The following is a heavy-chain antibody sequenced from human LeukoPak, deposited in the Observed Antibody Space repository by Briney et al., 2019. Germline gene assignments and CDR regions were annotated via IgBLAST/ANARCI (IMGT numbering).Heavy chain of an antibody. CDR2: IHTSGTT. Sequence: PSETLSLTCAVTGDSMGMYYWSFIRQPAGKGLEWIGRIHTSGTTWYNASLKSRVTISVDTSKNQFSLKLSSVTAADTAVYYCARVDPDSSSTLEVFDYWGQGTLVTVSS. V-gene: IGHV4-4*07. J-gene: IGHJ4*02. CDR1: GDSMGMYY. CDR3: ARVDPDSSSTLEVFDY. D-gene: IGHD6-6*01.